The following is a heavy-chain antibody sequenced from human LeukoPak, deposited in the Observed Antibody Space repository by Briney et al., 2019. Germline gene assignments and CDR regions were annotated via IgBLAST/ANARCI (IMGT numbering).Heavy chain of an antibody. Sequence: GGSLRLSCAASGFTFSSYSMNWVRQAPGEGLEWVSSISSSSSYIYYADSVKGRFTISRDNAKNSLYLQMNSLRAEDTAVYYCARVMVRGLSPVGRYYYMDVWDKGTTVTISS. D-gene: IGHD3-10*01. J-gene: IGHJ6*03. CDR1: GFTFSSYS. CDR3: ARVMVRGLSPVGRYYYMDV. V-gene: IGHV3-21*01. CDR2: ISSSSSYI.